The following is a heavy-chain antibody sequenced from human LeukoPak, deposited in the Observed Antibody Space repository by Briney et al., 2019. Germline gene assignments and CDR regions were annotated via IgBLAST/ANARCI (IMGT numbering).Heavy chain of an antibody. J-gene: IGHJ5*01. D-gene: IGHD3/OR15-3a*01. Sequence: GESLKISCKGFGSSFTNYWIAWVRQMPGKGLEWMGIIYPGDSDTRYSPSFQGQVTISADKSISTAYLQWSSLKVSDTAMYYCARRTYDVLTGTPSSVRKNWFDSWGQGTLVTVSS. V-gene: IGHV5-51*01. CDR2: IYPGDSDT. CDR1: GSSFTNYW. CDR3: ARRTYDVLTGTPSSVRKNWFDS.